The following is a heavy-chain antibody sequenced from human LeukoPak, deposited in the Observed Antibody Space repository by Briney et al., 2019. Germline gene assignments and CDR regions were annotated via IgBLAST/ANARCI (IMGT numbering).Heavy chain of an antibody. CDR3: ARVPRRYDFWSGSWNYYYYMDV. CDR1: GYTFTSYD. CDR2: TNPNSGNT. V-gene: IGHV1-8*03. D-gene: IGHD3-3*01. Sequence: GASVKVSCKASGYTFTSYDINWVRQATGQGLEWMGWTNPNSGNTGYAQKFQGRVTITRNTSISTAYMELSSLRSEDTAVYYCARVPRRYDFWSGSWNYYYYMDVWGKGTTVTVSS. J-gene: IGHJ6*03.